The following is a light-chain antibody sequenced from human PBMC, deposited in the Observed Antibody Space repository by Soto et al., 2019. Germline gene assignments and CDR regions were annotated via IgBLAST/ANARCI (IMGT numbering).Light chain of an antibody. CDR1: SSNIGAGYD. J-gene: IGLJ1*01. Sequence: VLTQPPSVSGAPGQRVTISCTGSSSNIGAGYDVHWYQQLPGAAPKLLIYGNSNRPSGVPDRFSGSRSGTSASLAITGLQPEDEADYYCQSYDTPVYVFGGGTKVTVL. CDR3: QSYDTPVYV. V-gene: IGLV1-40*01. CDR2: GNS.